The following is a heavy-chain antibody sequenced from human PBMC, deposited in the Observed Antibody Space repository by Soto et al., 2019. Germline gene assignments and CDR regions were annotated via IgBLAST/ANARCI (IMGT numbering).Heavy chain of an antibody. CDR1: GFTFSSYS. CDR2: ISSSSSYI. V-gene: IGHV3-21*01. D-gene: IGHD1-7*01. Sequence: SLRLSCAASGFTFSSYSMNWVRQAPGKGLEWVSSISSSSSYIYYADSVKGRFTISRDNAKNSLYLQMNSLRAEDTAVYYCAREGAGTTDHFDYWGQGTLVTVSS. J-gene: IGHJ4*02. CDR3: AREGAGTTDHFDY.